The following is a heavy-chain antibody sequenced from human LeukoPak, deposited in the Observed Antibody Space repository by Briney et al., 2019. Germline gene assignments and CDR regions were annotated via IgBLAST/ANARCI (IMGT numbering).Heavy chain of an antibody. D-gene: IGHD2-15*01. J-gene: IGHJ6*02. CDR1: GGSFSGYY. Sequence: PSETLSLTCAVYGGSFSGYYWTWIRQPPGKGLEWIGEINHSGSTNYNPSLKSRVTISENTSKNQFSLKLSSVTAADTAVYYCARWSRYYYYYGMDVWGQGTTVTVSS. CDR3: ARWSRYYYYYGMDV. V-gene: IGHV4-34*01. CDR2: INHSGST.